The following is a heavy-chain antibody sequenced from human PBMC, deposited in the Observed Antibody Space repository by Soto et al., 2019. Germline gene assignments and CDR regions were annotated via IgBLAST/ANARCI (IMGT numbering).Heavy chain of an antibody. V-gene: IGHV4-34*01. CDR1: GGSFSGYY. J-gene: IGHJ6*02. CDR2: INHSGST. D-gene: IGHD2-2*01. Sequence: SETLSLTCAVYGGSFSGYYWSWIRQPPGKGLEWIGEINHSGSTNYNPSLKSRVTISVDTSKNQFSLKLSSVTAADTAVYYCARITGYCSSNSCRTRDVWGQGTTVTVSS. CDR3: ARITGYCSSNSCRTRDV.